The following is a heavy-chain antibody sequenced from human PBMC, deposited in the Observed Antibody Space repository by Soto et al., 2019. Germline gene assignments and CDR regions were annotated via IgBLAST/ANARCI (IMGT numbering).Heavy chain of an antibody. Sequence: PSATLSLTCTVSGGCISGSTCYWGWIRQPPGKGLELIGSIYYSGITYYNPSLKSRVTISVDTSKNQFSLILSSVTAADTAVYYCATLTEQYGMDVWGQGTTVTVSS. CDR2: IYYSGIT. V-gene: IGHV4-39*01. CDR3: ATLTEQYGMDV. CDR1: GGCISGSTCY. J-gene: IGHJ6*02. D-gene: IGHD3-9*01.